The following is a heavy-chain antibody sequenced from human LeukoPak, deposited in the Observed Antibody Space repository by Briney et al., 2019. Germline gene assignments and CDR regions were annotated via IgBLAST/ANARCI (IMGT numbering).Heavy chain of an antibody. J-gene: IGHJ4*02. D-gene: IGHD4-23*01. Sequence: PSETLSLTCTVSGGSISSGGYYWSWIRQHPGKGLEWIGYIYYSGSTYYNPSLKSRVTISVDTSKNQFSLKLSSVTAADTAVYYCARVTRDYGGNCLDYWGQGTLVTVSS. CDR2: IYYSGST. CDR3: ARVTRDYGGNCLDY. CDR1: GGSISSGGYY. V-gene: IGHV4-31*03.